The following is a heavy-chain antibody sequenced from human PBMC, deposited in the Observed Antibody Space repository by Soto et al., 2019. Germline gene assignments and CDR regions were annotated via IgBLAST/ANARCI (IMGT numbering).Heavy chain of an antibody. J-gene: IGHJ4*02. D-gene: IGHD6-19*01. V-gene: IGHV3-30*18. Sequence: VQLVESGGGVVQPGRSLRLSCAASGFTFSDYAMHWVRQAPGKGLEWVAVVSHDGRNTHYADSVKGRFTISRDSSQNTVSLEMPSLRAEDTAVYYCAKGGRQWLVTSDFHYWGQGALVTVSS. CDR2: VSHDGRNT. CDR1: GFTFSDYA. CDR3: AKGGRQWLVTSDFHY.